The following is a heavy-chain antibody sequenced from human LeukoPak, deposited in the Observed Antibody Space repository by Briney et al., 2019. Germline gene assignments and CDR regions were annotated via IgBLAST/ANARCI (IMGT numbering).Heavy chain of an antibody. CDR1: GGSFSGYY. CDR3: ARGAGRVDIVVVPANYYYMDV. D-gene: IGHD2-2*01. V-gene: IGHV4-34*01. CDR2: IYHSGST. Sequence: SDTLSLTCAVYGGSFSGYYWSWIRQPPGKGLEWIGEIYHSGSTNYNPSLKSRVTISVDTSKNQFSLKLSSVTAADTAVYYCARGAGRVDIVVVPANYYYMDVWGKGTTVTVSS. J-gene: IGHJ6*03.